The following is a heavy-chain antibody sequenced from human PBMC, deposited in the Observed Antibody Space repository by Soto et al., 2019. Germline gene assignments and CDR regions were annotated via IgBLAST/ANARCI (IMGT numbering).Heavy chain of an antibody. CDR3: ARSLYSSGWSSYYYYYGMDV. CDR2: MNPNSGNT. V-gene: IGHV1-8*01. D-gene: IGHD6-19*01. J-gene: IGHJ6*02. CDR1: GYTFTSYD. Sequence: GASVKVSCKASGYTFTSYDINRVRQATGQGLEWTGWMNPNSGNTGYAQKFQGRVTMTRNTPISTAYMELSSLRSEDTAVYYCARSLYSSGWSSYYYYYGMDVWGQGTTVTVSS.